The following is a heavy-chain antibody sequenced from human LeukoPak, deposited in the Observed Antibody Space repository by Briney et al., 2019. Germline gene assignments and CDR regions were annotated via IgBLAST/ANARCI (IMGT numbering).Heavy chain of an antibody. J-gene: IGHJ3*02. Sequence: PSETLSLTCTVSGGSISSSSYYWGWIRQPPGKGLEWIGSIYYSGSTYYNPSLKSRVTISVDTSKNQFSLKLSSVTAADTAVYYCASTRLPPVDAFDIWGQGTMVTVSS. CDR3: ASTRLPPVDAFDI. CDR1: GGSISSSSYY. CDR2: IYYSGST. V-gene: IGHV4-39*07. D-gene: IGHD2-2*01.